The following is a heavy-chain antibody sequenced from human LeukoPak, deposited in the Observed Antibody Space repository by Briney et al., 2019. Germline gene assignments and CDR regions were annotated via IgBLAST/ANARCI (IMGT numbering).Heavy chain of an antibody. Sequence: GGSLRLSCAASGFTVSSNFMSWVRQAPGKGLEWVSIIYSDSTTYYADSVKGRFTISRDNSKNKLFLQMNSLRAEDTAVYYCARDRGSYGEGFFDHWGQGTLVTVSS. CDR1: GFTVSSNF. CDR3: ARDRGSYGEGFFDH. V-gene: IGHV3-53*01. CDR2: IYSDSTT. D-gene: IGHD1-26*01. J-gene: IGHJ4*02.